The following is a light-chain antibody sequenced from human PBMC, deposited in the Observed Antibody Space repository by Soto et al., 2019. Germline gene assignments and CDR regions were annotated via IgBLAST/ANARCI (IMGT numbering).Light chain of an antibody. CDR1: SRDVHTYNY. CDR2: EVS. V-gene: IGLV2-14*01. Sequence: QSVLTQPASVSGSPGQSITISCTGTSRDVHTYNYVSWDQHHPGKAPTLIIYEVSNRPSGVSNRFSGSKSGSTASLTISGLQAEDEADYHCTSYARDTALVFGTGTKVTVL. J-gene: IGLJ1*01. CDR3: TSYARDTALV.